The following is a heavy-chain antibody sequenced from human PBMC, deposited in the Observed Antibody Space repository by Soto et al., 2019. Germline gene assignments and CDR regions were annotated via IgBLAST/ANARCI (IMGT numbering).Heavy chain of an antibody. CDR1: GGSISSYY. CDR2: IYYSGST. Sequence: SETLSLTCTVSGGSISSYYWSWIRQPPGKGLEWIGYIYYSGSTNYNPSLKSRVTISVDTSKNQFSLKLSSVTAADTAVYYCARDRGSEYYFDYWGQGTLVTVSS. J-gene: IGHJ4*02. CDR3: ARDRGSEYYFDY. V-gene: IGHV4-59*01. D-gene: IGHD3-10*01.